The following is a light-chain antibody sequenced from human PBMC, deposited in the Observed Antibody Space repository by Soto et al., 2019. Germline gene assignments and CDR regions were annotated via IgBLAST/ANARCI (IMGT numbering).Light chain of an antibody. CDR1: NSDVSGYNY. CDR2: EVS. Sequence: QSALTQPASVSGSPGQSITISCTGTNSDVSGYNYVSWYQQHPGKAPKLMLYEVSNRPSGVSNRFSGSKSGNTASLTISGLQAEDEADYYCSSSTSSSTYVFGTGTKLTVL. J-gene: IGLJ1*01. V-gene: IGLV2-14*01. CDR3: SSSTSSSTYV.